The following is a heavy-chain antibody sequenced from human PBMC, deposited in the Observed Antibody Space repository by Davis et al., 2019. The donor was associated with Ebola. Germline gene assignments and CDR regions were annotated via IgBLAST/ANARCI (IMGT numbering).Heavy chain of an antibody. CDR1: GNTISTYT. CDR3: TRDSPSTLDY. CDR2: IHTHTGNS. Sequence: AASVKVSCKASGNTISTYTIDWVRQAPGQGLEWMGWIHTHTGNSRYAQGFTGRFVFSLDTSVSTAYLQITSLKAEDTAVYYCTRDSPSTLDYWGQGTLVTVSS. V-gene: IGHV7-4-1*02. J-gene: IGHJ4*02. D-gene: IGHD2/OR15-2a*01.